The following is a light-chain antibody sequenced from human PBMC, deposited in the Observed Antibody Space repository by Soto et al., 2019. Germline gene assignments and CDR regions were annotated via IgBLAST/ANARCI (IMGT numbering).Light chain of an antibody. V-gene: IGKV1-5*01. CDR1: QKVSPW. Sequence: DIQMTQSPSALSASIGDTVTITCRASQKVSPWLAWYQQKPGRAPKLLIYDVSALIRGVPSRFIGSGTGTEFTLTISDRHPEDFAIYYCQQYESYSGTFGPGTRVEFK. CDR3: QQYESYSGT. J-gene: IGKJ1*01. CDR2: DVS.